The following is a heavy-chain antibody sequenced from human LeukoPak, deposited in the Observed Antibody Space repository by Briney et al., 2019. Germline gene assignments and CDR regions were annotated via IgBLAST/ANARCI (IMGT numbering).Heavy chain of an antibody. CDR1: GGSISSDTYY. Sequence: SQTLSLTCTVSGGSISSDTYYWSWIRRPAGKGLEWIGRIYTSGTTHYNLSLKSRVTISVDTSKNQSSLKLSSVTAADTAVYYRARDQFGGVIGYWGQGILVTVSS. J-gene: IGHJ4*02. CDR2: IYTSGTT. CDR3: ARDQFGGVIGY. D-gene: IGHD3-16*01. V-gene: IGHV4-61*02.